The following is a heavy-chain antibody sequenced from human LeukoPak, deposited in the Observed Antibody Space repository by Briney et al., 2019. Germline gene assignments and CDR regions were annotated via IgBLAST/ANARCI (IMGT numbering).Heavy chain of an antibody. V-gene: IGHV4-34*01. J-gene: IGHJ6*03. D-gene: IGHD5-18*01. CDR1: GGSFSGYY. Sequence: KASETLSLTCAVYGGSFSGYYWSWIRQPPGKGLEWIGEINHSGSTNYNPSLKSRVTISVDTSKNKFSLKLSSVTAADTAVYYCARSRGYSYGYYYYYMDVWGKGTTVTVSS. CDR3: ARSRGYSYGYYYYYMDV. CDR2: INHSGST.